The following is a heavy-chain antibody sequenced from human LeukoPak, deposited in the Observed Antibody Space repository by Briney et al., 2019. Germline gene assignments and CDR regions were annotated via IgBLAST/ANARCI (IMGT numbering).Heavy chain of an antibody. CDR2: ISSSGTTI. V-gene: IGHV3-48*04. Sequence: GRSLRLSCAASGFIFSSYGMNWVRQAPGKGLEWGSYISSSGTTIYYADSVKGRFTISRDNDKYSLHLQIDSLRADDTAVYSCARGGLGSWTFDSWGQGTLVTVSS. J-gene: IGHJ4*02. CDR1: GFIFSSYG. CDR3: ARGGLGSWTFDS. D-gene: IGHD3-10*01.